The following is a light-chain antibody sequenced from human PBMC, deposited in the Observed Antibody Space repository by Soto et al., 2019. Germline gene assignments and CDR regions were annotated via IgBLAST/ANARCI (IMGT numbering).Light chain of an antibody. CDR1: SSDIGGYNY. CDR2: DVS. J-gene: IGLJ2*01. V-gene: IGLV2-14*03. Sequence: QSALTQPASVSGSPGQSITISCTGTSSDIGGYNYVSWYQQHPGKAPQLMICDVSNRPSGLSNRFSGSKSGNTASLTISGLQAEDAADYYCSSYTTISTVVFGGGTKVTVL. CDR3: SSYTTISTVV.